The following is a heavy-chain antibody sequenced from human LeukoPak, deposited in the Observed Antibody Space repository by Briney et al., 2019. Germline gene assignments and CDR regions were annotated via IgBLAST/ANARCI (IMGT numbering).Heavy chain of an antibody. CDR1: GYTFTDYY. J-gene: IGHJ6*03. V-gene: IGHV1-69-2*01. Sequence: GASVKVSCKASGYTFTDYYMHWVQQAPGKGLEWMGRVDPEDGETIYAEKFQGRVTITADTSTDTAYMELSSLRSEDTAVYYCATALGGCSSTSCYYYYMDVWGKGTTVTVSS. CDR2: VDPEDGET. D-gene: IGHD2-2*01. CDR3: ATALGGCSSTSCYYYYMDV.